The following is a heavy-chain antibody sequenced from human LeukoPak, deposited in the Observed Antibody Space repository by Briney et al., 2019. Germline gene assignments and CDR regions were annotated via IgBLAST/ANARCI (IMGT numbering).Heavy chain of an antibody. V-gene: IGHV1-18*01. CDR3: ARGDEANGSGSYYNRNYYYYYYMDV. CDR2: ISAYNGNT. D-gene: IGHD3-10*01. CDR1: GYTFTSYG. Sequence: ASVTVSCKASGYTFTSYGISWLRQAPGQGLEWMGWISAYNGNTNYAQKLQGRVTMTTDTSTSTAYMELRSLRSDDTAVYYCARGDEANGSGSYYNRNYYYYYYMDVWGKGTTVTVSS. J-gene: IGHJ6*03.